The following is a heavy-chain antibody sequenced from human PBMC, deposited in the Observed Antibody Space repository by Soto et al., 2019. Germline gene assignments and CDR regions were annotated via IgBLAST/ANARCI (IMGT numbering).Heavy chain of an antibody. CDR1: GYTRTGYY. J-gene: IGHJ4*02. V-gene: IGHV1-2*04. D-gene: IGHD2-15*01. Sequence: GASVKLSCKASGYTRTGYYMHWLRQAPGQGLEWMGWINPNSGGTKYAQKFQGWVTMTRDTSISTAYMELSRLRSDDTAVYYCARVACSGGSCYDYWGQGTLVTVSS. CDR3: ARVACSGGSCYDY. CDR2: INPNSGGT.